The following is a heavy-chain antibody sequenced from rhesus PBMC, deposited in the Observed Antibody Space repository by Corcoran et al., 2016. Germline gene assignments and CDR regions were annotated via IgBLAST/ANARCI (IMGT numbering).Heavy chain of an antibody. J-gene: IGHJ4*01. CDR1: GFTFSSYD. CDR2: IMNTGKTL. Sequence: EVRLVESGGGLVQPGGSLRLSCAGSGFTFSSYDMSWIRQALGKGMEWVSSIMNTGKTLYYAYSVKGRLTISRDNGKNALSLKMNSLKTEDTAVYYCTRELDSGYWYYWGQGVLVTVSS. D-gene: IGHD1-44*01. CDR3: TRELDSGYWYY. V-gene: IGHV3S4*01.